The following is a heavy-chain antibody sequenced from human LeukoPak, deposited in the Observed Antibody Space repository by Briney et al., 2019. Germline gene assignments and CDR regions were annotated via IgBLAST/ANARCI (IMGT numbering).Heavy chain of an antibody. D-gene: IGHD1-1*01. CDR3: ARGGAGFHYRYGKGG. V-gene: IGHV4-4*07. CDR2: IYISGST. J-gene: IGHJ6*02. CDR1: GASISSYY. Sequence: SETLSLTCTVSGASISSYYWSWIRQPAGKGLEWIGRIYISGSTSCNPSLTSRVTMSVDTSKNQVSLKVTSVTAADTAVYYCARGGAGFHYRYGKGGWGQGITVSVSS.